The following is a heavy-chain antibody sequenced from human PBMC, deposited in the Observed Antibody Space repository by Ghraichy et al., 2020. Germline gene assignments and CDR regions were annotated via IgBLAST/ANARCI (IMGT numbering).Heavy chain of an antibody. Sequence: GESLNISCAASGFTFSNYWMYWVRQSPGKGLLWVSRIAKDGSFTTYADSVKGRFTISRDNAKDTLYLQMNSLTGEDTAVHYCARGVCSGGKCDYYYGMDVWGQGTTVTVSS. V-gene: IGHV3-74*03. J-gene: IGHJ6*01. CDR2: IAKDGSFT. CDR3: ARGVCSGGKCDYYYGMDV. D-gene: IGHD2-15*01. CDR1: GFTFSNYW.